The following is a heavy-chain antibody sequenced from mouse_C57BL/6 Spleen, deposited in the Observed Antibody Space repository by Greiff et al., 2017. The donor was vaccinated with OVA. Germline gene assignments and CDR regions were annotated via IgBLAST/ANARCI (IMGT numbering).Heavy chain of an antibody. J-gene: IGHJ3*01. CDR2: IYPGSGST. CDR3: ARGYDDGVLSFAY. Sequence: VKLQQPGAELVKPGASVKMSCKASGYTFTSYWITWVKQRPGQGLAWIGDIYPGSGSTNYNEKFKSKATLTVDTSSSLAYMPLSSLTSEDSAVYDFARGYDDGVLSFAYWGQGTLVTVSA. CDR1: GYTFTSYW. V-gene: IGHV1-55*01. D-gene: IGHD2-2*01.